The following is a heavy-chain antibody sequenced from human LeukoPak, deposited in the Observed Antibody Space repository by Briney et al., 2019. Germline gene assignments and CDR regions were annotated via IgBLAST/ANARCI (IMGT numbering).Heavy chain of an antibody. Sequence: PGGSLRLSCAAPRFTFSKNWMGWVRQAPGKGLEWVANMKYDGSEKYYVDSVKGRFTISTDSAKNSLFLQMNSLRAEDTAVYYCTRDESWGQGTLVSVSS. V-gene: IGHV3-7*01. CDR2: MKYDGSEK. CDR3: TRDES. J-gene: IGHJ4*02. CDR1: RFTFSKNW.